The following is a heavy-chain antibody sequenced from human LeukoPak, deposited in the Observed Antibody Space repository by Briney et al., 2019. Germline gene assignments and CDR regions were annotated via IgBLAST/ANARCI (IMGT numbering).Heavy chain of an antibody. CDR1: GGSISSYC. D-gene: IGHD6-13*01. Sequence: SETLSLTCTVSGGSISSYCWSWIRQPPGKGLEWIGYNYYTGSTKYNASLKSRVTISVDTSKNQFSLKLSSVTAADTAVYYCARLRPSIGAAGTFDYWGQGTLVTVSS. J-gene: IGHJ4*02. CDR3: ARLRPSIGAAGTFDY. V-gene: IGHV4-59*08. CDR2: NYYTGST.